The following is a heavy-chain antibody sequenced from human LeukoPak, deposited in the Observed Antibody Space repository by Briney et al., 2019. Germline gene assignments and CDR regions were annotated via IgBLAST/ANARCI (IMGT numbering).Heavy chain of an antibody. D-gene: IGHD3-22*01. Sequence: PGGSLRLSCAASGFTFSSYAMHWVRQAPGKGLEYVSAISSNGGSTYYANSVKGRFTISRDNSKNTLYLQMNSLRAEDTAVYYCARDAPPYYYDNSGYYADVWGQGTTVTVSS. CDR3: ARDAPPYYYDNSGYYADV. CDR2: ISSNGGST. V-gene: IGHV3-64*01. CDR1: GFTFSSYA. J-gene: IGHJ6*02.